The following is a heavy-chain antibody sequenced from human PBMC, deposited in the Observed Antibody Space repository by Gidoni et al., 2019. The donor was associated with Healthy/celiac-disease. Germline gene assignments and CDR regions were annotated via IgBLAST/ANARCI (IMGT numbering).Heavy chain of an antibody. D-gene: IGHD5-12*01. J-gene: IGHJ5*02. CDR2: TKSKTDGGTT. V-gene: IGHV3-15*01. CDR1: GFTFSNAW. Sequence: EVQLVESGGGLVKHGGPLRLSCAASGFTFSNAWMSWVRQAPGKGLEWVGRTKSKTDGGTTDYAAPVKGRFTISRDDSKNTLYLQMNSLKTEDTAVYYCTTVLATESESQFDPWGQGTLVTVSS. CDR3: TTVLATESESQFDP.